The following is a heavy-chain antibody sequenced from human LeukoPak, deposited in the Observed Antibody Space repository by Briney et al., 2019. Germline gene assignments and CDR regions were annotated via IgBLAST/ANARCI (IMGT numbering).Heavy chain of an antibody. CDR2: ISAYNGNT. V-gene: IGHV1-18*01. J-gene: IGHJ4*02. CDR1: GYTFSSYG. CDR3: ARTVGATTGY. Sequence: ASVKFFCKASGYTFSSYGIRCVRQAPGQWLEWMGWISAYNGNTNYAQKLQGRVTITRDTSASTAYMELSSLRSEDTAVYYCARTVGATTGYWGQGTLVTVSS. D-gene: IGHD1-26*01.